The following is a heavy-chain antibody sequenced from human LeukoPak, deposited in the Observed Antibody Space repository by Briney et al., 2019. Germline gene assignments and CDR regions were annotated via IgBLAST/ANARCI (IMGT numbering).Heavy chain of an antibody. D-gene: IGHD4-11*01. CDR1: GYTFTSYG. V-gene: IGHV1-18*03. CDR3: ARGGLYSNLNWFDP. Sequence: ASVKVSCKASGYTFTSYGISWVRQAPGQGLEWMGWISAYNGNTNYAQKLQGRVTMTTDTSTSTAYMELSSLRSEDMAVYYCARGGLYSNLNWFDPWGQGTLVTVSS. J-gene: IGHJ5*02. CDR2: ISAYNGNT.